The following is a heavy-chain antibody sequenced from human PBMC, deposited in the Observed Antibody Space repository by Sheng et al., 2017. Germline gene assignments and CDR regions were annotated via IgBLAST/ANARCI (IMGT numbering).Heavy chain of an antibody. Sequence: QVQLVQSGAEVKKPGSSVKVSCKASGGTFSSYTISWVRQAPGQGLEWMGRIIPILGIANYAQKFQGRVTITADKSTSTAYMELSSLRSEDTAVYYCARDRGCSSTSCHNWFDPWGQGTLVTVSS. J-gene: IGHJ5*02. V-gene: IGHV1-69*08. CDR3: ARDRGCSSTSCHNWFDP. CDR2: IIPILGIA. CDR1: GGTFSSYT. D-gene: IGHD2-2*01.